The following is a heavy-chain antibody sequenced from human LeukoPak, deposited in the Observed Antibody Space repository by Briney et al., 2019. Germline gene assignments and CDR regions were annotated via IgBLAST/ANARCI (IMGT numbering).Heavy chain of an antibody. V-gene: IGHV4-39*07. J-gene: IGHJ4*02. CDR3: ARGSYDFWSGYSTLDY. Sequence: SETLSLTCTVSGGSISSSSYYWGWIRQPPGKGLEWIGSIYYSGSTYYNPSLKSRVTISVDTSKNQFSLKLCSVTAADTAVYYCARGSYDFWSGYSTLDYWGQGTLVTVSS. D-gene: IGHD3-3*01. CDR1: GGSISSSSYY. CDR2: IYYSGST.